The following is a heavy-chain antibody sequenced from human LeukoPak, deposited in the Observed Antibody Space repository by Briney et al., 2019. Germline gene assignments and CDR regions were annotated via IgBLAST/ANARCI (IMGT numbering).Heavy chain of an antibody. J-gene: IGHJ4*02. CDR2: INPNSGGT. CDR3: ARSLRGGYESGIDY. D-gene: IGHD5-12*01. V-gene: IGHV1-2*02. Sequence: ASVKVSCKASGYTFTGYYMHWVRQAPGQGLEWMGWINPNSGGTNYAQKFQGRVTMTRDTSISTAYMELSRLRSDDTAVYYCARSLRGGYESGIDYWGQGTLVTVSS. CDR1: GYTFTGYY.